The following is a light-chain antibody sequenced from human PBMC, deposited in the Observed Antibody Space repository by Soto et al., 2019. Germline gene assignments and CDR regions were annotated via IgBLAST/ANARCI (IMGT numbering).Light chain of an antibody. V-gene: IGLV1-51*01. CDR3: GAWAGRLSGYV. CDR1: SSDIGDNY. CDR2: DND. J-gene: IGLJ1*01. Sequence: QSVLTQPPSVSAAPGQKVTISCSGSSSDIGDNYVSWYRHLPGTAPELLIYDNDKRPPGIPDRFSGSKSGTSATLGITGLQNGDEADYYCGAWAGRLSGYVFGTGTKVTVL.